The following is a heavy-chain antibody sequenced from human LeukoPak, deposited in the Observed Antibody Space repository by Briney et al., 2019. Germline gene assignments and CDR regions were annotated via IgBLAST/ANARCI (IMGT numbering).Heavy chain of an antibody. CDR1: GFTFSSYG. CDR2: IWYDGSNK. V-gene: IGHV3-33*01. J-gene: IGHJ3*02. D-gene: IGHD3-22*01. CDR3: ARAREIPYYYDSSGSDAFDI. Sequence: GRSLRLSCAASGFTFSSYGMHWVRQAPGKGLEWVAVIWYDGSNKYYADSVKGRFTISRDNSKNTLYLQMNSLRAEDTAVYYCARAREIPYYYDSSGSDAFDIWGQGTMVTVSS.